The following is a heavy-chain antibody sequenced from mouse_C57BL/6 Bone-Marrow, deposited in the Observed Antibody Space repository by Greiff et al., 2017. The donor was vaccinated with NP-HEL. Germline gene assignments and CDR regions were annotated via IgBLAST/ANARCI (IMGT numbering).Heavy chain of an antibody. CDR2: INPNNGGT. Sequence: VQLQQSGPELVKPGASVKISCKASGYTFTDYYMNWVKQSHGKSLEWIGDINPNNGGTSYNQKFKGKATLTVDKSSSTAYMELRSLTSEDSAVYYCARRRGDSNPYYFDYWGQGTTLTVSS. CDR1: GYTFTDYY. J-gene: IGHJ2*01. CDR3: ARRRGDSNPYYFDY. D-gene: IGHD2-5*01. V-gene: IGHV1-26*01.